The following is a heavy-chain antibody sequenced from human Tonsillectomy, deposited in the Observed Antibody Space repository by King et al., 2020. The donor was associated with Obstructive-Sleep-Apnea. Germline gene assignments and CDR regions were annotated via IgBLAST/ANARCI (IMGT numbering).Heavy chain of an antibody. J-gene: IGHJ4*02. CDR2: ISYDGSKK. Sequence: VQLVESGGGVVQPGRSLRLSCAASGFTFSTYAMHWVRQAPGKGLEWVAVISYDGSKKYYADSVKGRFTISRDNSKNTLYVQMNSLSAEDTAVYYCARESYGDQYFDYWGQGTLVTVSS. V-gene: IGHV3-30*04. D-gene: IGHD4-17*01. CDR3: ARESYGDQYFDY. CDR1: GFTFSTYA.